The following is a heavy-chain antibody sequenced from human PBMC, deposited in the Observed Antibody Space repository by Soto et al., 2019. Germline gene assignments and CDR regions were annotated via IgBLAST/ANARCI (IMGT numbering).Heavy chain of an antibody. D-gene: IGHD2-15*01. CDR1: GFTFSYYG. CDR3: AKDTGRGSADYYFDY. CDR2: ISNDGKNE. Sequence: HPGGSLRLCCAASGFTFSYYGMHWVRQAPGKGLEWVAVISNDGKNEHIGDSVRGRFAISRDNSKNTLYLQMYSLRPEDTAVYYCAKDTGRGSADYYFDYWGQGTLVTVSS. J-gene: IGHJ4*02. V-gene: IGHV3-30*18.